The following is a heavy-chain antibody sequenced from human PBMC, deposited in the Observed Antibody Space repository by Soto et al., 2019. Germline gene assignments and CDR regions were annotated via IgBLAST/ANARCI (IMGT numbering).Heavy chain of an antibody. D-gene: IGHD4-17*01. CDR2: INPNSGGT. Sequence: GASVKVSCKASGYTFTGYYMHWVRQAPGQGLEWMGWINPNSGGTNYAQKFQGRVTMTRDTSISTAYMELSRLRSDDTAVYYCARDPDYGGPQDNWFDPWGQGTLVTVSS. J-gene: IGHJ5*02. CDR1: GYTFTGYY. CDR3: ARDPDYGGPQDNWFDP. V-gene: IGHV1-2*02.